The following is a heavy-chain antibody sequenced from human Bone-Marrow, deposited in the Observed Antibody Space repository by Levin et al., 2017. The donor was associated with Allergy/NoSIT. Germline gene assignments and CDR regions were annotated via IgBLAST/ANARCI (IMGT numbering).Heavy chain of an antibody. CDR3: ARAPLAGYYYYYGMDV. Sequence: SCTVSGGSISSYYWSWIRQPPGKGLEWIGFIYYSGSTNYNPSLKSRVTISVDTSKNQFSLKLSSVTAADTAVYYCARAPLAGYYYYYGMDVWGQGTTVTVSS. CDR1: GGSISSYY. J-gene: IGHJ6*02. V-gene: IGHV4-59*01. D-gene: IGHD6-19*01. CDR2: IYYSGST.